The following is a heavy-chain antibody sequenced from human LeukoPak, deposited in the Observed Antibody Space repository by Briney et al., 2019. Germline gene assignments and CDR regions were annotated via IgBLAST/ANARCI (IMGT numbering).Heavy chain of an antibody. V-gene: IGHV3-53*01. Sequence: GGSLRLSCAASGFTVSSNYMSWVRQAPGKGLEWVSVIYSGGSTYYADSVKGRFTISRDNSKNTLYLQMNSLRAEDTAVYYCARGDSSCYSLYFDYWGQGTLVTVSS. J-gene: IGHJ4*02. CDR3: ARGDSSCYSLYFDY. CDR1: GFTVSSNY. D-gene: IGHD3-22*01. CDR2: IYSGGST.